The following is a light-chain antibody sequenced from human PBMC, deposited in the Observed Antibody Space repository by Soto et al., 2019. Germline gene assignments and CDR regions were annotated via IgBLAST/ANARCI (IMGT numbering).Light chain of an antibody. CDR2: WAS. V-gene: IGKV4-1*01. J-gene: IGKJ1*01. CDR3: QQYYSTPQWT. CDR1: QSVLYSSNNKNY. Sequence: DIVMTQSPDFLAVSLGERATINYKSSQSVLYSSNNKNYLAWYQQKPGQPPKLLIYWASTRESGVPDRFSGSGSGTDFTLTISSLQAEDVAVYYCQQYYSTPQWTFGQGTKVEIK.